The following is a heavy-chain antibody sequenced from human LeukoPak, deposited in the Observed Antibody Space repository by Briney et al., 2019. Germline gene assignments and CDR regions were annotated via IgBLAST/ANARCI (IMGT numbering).Heavy chain of an antibody. D-gene: IGHD6-6*01. CDR3: ATGGSSDAFDI. V-gene: IGHV1-69*04. Sequence: SVKVSCKASGGTFSSYAISWVRQAPGQGLEWMGRIIPILGIANYAQKFQGRVTITADKSTSTAYMELSSLRSEDTAVYYCATGGSSDAFDIWGQGTMVTVSS. CDR1: GGTFSSYA. J-gene: IGHJ3*02. CDR2: IIPILGIA.